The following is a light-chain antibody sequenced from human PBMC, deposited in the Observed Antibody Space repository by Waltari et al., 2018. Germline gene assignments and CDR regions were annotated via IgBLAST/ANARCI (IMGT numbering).Light chain of an antibody. V-gene: IGLV3-19*01. J-gene: IGLJ2*01. CDR3: NSRDSSGNHHVV. CDR1: SLRSYY. Sequence: SSELTQDPAVSVALGQTVRFTCQGDSLRSYYASWYQQKPGQAPVLVIYGKNNRTSGIPDRFSGSSSGNTASLTIPGAQAEDEADYYCNSRDSSGNHHVVFGGGTKLTVL. CDR2: GKN.